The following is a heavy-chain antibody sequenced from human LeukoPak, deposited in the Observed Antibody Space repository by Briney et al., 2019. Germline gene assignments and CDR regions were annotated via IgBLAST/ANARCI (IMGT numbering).Heavy chain of an antibody. V-gene: IGHV4-4*07. D-gene: IGHD3-22*01. CDR2: IYNTGST. J-gene: IGHJ4*02. CDR3: ARTSFDSNGYYAYFDF. Sequence: SETLSLTCTVSGVSMRGYYWNWIRQPAGKGLEWLGRIYNTGSTDNNPSLKSRVTISVDYSKNQFSLRLNSVTAADTAVYYCARTSFDSNGYYAYFDFWGQGTLVSVSS. CDR1: GVSMRGYY.